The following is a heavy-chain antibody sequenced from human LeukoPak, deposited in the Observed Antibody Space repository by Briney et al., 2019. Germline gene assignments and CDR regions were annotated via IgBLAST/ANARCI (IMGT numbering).Heavy chain of an antibody. CDR2: ISWNSGSI. CDR3: ASPSRGDAFDI. CDR1: GFTFDDYA. D-gene: IGHD2-2*01. Sequence: GRSLRLSCAASGFTFDDYAMHWVRQAPGKGLEWVSGISWNSGSIGYADSVKGRFTTSRDNAKNSLYLQMNSLRAEDTALYYCASPSRGDAFDIWGQGTMVTVSS. J-gene: IGHJ3*02. V-gene: IGHV3-9*01.